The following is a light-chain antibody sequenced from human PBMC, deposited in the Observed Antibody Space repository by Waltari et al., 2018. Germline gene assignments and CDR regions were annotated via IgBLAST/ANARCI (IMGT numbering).Light chain of an antibody. CDR2: GAS. CDR3: QHYVRLPAT. Sequence: EILLTQSPGTLSLSPGERATLSCRASQSVGRSLAWYQQIPGQAPRLLIYGASSRATGIPDRFSGSGSGTYFSLTISRLEPEDFAVYFCQHYVRLPATFGQGTKVAI. J-gene: IGKJ1*01. V-gene: IGKV3-20*01. CDR1: QSVGRS.